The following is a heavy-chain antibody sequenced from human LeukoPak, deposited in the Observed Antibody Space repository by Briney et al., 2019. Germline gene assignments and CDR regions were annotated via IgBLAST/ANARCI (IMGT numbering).Heavy chain of an antibody. V-gene: IGHV4-31*03. CDR1: GGPISSGGYY. Sequence: SETLSLTCTVSGGPISSGGYYWSWIRQHPGKGLEWIGYIYYSGSTYYNPSLKSRVTISVDTSKNQFSLKLSSVTAADTAVYYCARVWSGYENYYYYGMDVWGQGTTVTVSS. D-gene: IGHD5-12*01. J-gene: IGHJ6*02. CDR2: IYYSGST. CDR3: ARVWSGYENYYYYGMDV.